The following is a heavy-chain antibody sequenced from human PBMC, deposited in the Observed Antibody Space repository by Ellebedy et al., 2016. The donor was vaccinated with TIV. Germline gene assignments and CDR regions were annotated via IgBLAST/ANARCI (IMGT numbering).Heavy chain of an antibody. CDR3: AKRRGYNYDDHAFDI. J-gene: IGHJ3*02. V-gene: IGHV3-23*01. D-gene: IGHD5-18*01. Sequence: GGSLRLSCAASGFTFDSYAMTWVRQAPGKGLEWVSSITGLGNNAYYADSVKCRFSISRDNSKNTLYLQMNSLRVEDTAVYYCAKRRGYNYDDHAFDIWGQGTVVTVSS. CDR2: ITGLGNNA. CDR1: GFTFDSYA.